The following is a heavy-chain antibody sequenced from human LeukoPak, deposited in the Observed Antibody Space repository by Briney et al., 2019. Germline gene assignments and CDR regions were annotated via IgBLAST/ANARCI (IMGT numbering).Heavy chain of an antibody. Sequence: PGGSPRLSCAASGFTFSDYYMSWIRQAPGKGLEWVSYISSSSSYTNYADSVKGRFTISRDNAKNSLYLQMNSLRAEDTAVYYCARDIFGGGVDAFDIWGQGTMVTVSS. CDR1: GFTFSDYY. J-gene: IGHJ3*02. D-gene: IGHD3-10*02. CDR2: ISSSSSYT. V-gene: IGHV3-11*06. CDR3: ARDIFGGGVDAFDI.